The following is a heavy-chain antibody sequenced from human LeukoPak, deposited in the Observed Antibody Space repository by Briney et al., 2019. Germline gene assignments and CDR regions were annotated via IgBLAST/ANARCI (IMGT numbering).Heavy chain of an antibody. V-gene: IGHV1-2*02. J-gene: IGHJ5*02. CDR1: GYTFTGYY. CDR3: ARDLGDVSPYSSSWYNWFDP. D-gene: IGHD6-13*01. CDR2: INPNSGGT. Sequence: GASVKVSCKASGYTFTGYYMHWVRQAPGQGLEWMGWINPNSGGTNYAQKFQGRVTMTRDTSISTAHTELSRLRSDDTAVYYCARDLGDVSPYSSSWYNWFDPWGQGTLVTVSS.